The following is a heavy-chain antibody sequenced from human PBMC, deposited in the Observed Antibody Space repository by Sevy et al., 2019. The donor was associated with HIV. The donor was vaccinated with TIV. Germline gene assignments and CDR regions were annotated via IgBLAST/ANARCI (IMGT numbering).Heavy chain of an antibody. J-gene: IGHJ4*02. D-gene: IGHD2-15*01. Sequence: GGSLRLSCAASGFTFSSYAMSWVRQAPGKGLEWVSAISGSGGSTYYADSVKGRFTISRDNSKNTLYLQMNSLRAEDTAVYYCAKDPRCSGGSCYSGFDDWGQGTLVTVSS. CDR1: GFTFSSYA. V-gene: IGHV3-23*01. CDR2: ISGSGGST. CDR3: AKDPRCSGGSCYSGFDD.